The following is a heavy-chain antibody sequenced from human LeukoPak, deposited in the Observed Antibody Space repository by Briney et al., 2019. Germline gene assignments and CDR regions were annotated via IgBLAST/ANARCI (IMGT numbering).Heavy chain of an antibody. J-gene: IGHJ5*02. V-gene: IGHV1-69*05. CDR1: GGTFSSYA. CDR3: ARGGDDFWSGYRRPNWFDP. D-gene: IGHD3-3*01. CDR2: IIPIFGTA. Sequence: ASVKVSCKASGGTFSSYAISWVRQAPGQGLEWMGRIIPIFGTANYAQKFQGRVTITTDESTSTAYMELSSLRSEDTAVYYCARGGDDFWSGYRRPNWFDPRGQGTLVTVSS.